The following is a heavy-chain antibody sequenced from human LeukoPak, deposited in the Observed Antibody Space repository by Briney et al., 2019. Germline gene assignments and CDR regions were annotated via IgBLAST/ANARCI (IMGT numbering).Heavy chain of an antibody. CDR1: GGSISSSSYY. D-gene: IGHD6-6*01. J-gene: IGHJ3*02. V-gene: IGHV4-39*07. CDR2: IYYSGSN. Sequence: SETLSLTCTVSGGSISSSSYYWGWIRQPPGKGLEWIGSIYYSGSNYYNPSLKSRVNISVDTSKKQFFLRMRHVTAADQAGYYCARRMRSLTGDIEYSSSSRGGDDAFDIWGQGTMGTVSS. CDR3: ARRMRSLTGDIEYSSSSRGGDDAFDI.